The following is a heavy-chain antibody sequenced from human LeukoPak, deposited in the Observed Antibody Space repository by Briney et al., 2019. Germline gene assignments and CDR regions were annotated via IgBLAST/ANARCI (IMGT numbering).Heavy chain of an antibody. D-gene: IGHD3-16*01. J-gene: IGHJ4*02. CDR1: GFTFSDYY. V-gene: IGHV3-11*04. Sequence: GGSLRLSCAASGFTFSDYYMSWIRQAPGKGLEWVSYISSSGSTIYYADSVKGRFTISRDNAKNTLYLQMNSLRAEDTAVYYCARVRWGGLYYFDYWGQGTLVTVSS. CDR2: ISSSGSTI. CDR3: ARVRWGGLYYFDY.